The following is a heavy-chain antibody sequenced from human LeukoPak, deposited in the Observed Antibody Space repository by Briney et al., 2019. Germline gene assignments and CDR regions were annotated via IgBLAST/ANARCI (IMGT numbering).Heavy chain of an antibody. J-gene: IGHJ4*02. V-gene: IGHV3-53*01. D-gene: IGHD5-24*01. CDR1: GFTVSSNS. CDR2: IFSSA. CDR3: ARGVEMATSFDY. Sequence: GGSLRLSCTVSGFTVSSNSMSWVRQAPGKGLEWVSFIFSSAHYSDSVKGRFTISRDNSKNTLYLQMNSLRAEDTAVYYCARGVEMATSFDYWGQGTLVTVSS.